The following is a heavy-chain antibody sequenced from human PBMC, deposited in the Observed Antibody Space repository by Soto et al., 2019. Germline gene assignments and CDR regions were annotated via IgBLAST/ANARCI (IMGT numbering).Heavy chain of an antibody. J-gene: IGHJ4*02. D-gene: IGHD3-22*01. CDR1: GFTFSGYG. Sequence: PGGSLRLSCAASGFTFSGYGVHWVRQAPGKGLEWVAVISYDGSNKYYADSVKGRFTISRDNSKNTLYLQMNSLRAEDTAVYYCAKDMDSSGYYPGYWGQGTLVTVS. CDR3: AKDMDSSGYYPGY. CDR2: ISYDGSNK. V-gene: IGHV3-30*18.